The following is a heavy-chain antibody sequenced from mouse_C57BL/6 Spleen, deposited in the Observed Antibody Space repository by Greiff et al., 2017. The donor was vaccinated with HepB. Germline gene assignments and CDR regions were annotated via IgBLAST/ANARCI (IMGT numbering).Heavy chain of an antibody. CDR1: GYTFTSYG. CDR3: ARGSTVVDYYAMDY. J-gene: IGHJ4*01. CDR2: IYPRSGNT. Sequence: QLQQSGAELARPGASVKLSCKASGYTFTSYGISWVKQRTGQGLEWIGEIYPRSGNTYYNEKFKGKATLTADKSSSTAYMELRSLTSEDSAVYFCARGSTVVDYYAMDYWGQGTSVTVSS. D-gene: IGHD1-1*01. V-gene: IGHV1-81*01.